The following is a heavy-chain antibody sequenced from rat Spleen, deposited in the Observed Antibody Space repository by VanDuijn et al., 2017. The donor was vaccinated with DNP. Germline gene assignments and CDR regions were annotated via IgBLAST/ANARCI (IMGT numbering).Heavy chain of an antibody. J-gene: IGHJ2*01. Sequence: EVQLQESGSGLVKPSQSLSLTCSVPGYSITSNYWGWIRKFPGDKMEYIGHISYSGGTNYNPSFKSRISITRDTSKNHFFLHLNSVTIEDTATYYCARWTRYFDYWGQGVMVTVSS. D-gene: IGHD1-7*01. V-gene: IGHV3-1*01. CDR1: GYSITSNY. CDR2: ISYSGGT. CDR3: ARWTRYFDY.